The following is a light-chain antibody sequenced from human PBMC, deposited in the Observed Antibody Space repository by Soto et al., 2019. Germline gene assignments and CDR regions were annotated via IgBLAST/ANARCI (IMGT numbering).Light chain of an antibody. V-gene: IGKV1-33*01. CDR3: QQYNSYSWT. J-gene: IGKJ1*01. Sequence: IQMTQSQSSLSASVGDRVTITCQASQDIKNYLNWYQQKSGKAPKLLIYDASDLETGVPSRFSGSGSGTDFTFTINSLQPEDIATYYCQQYNSYSWTFGQGTKVDI. CDR1: QDIKNY. CDR2: DAS.